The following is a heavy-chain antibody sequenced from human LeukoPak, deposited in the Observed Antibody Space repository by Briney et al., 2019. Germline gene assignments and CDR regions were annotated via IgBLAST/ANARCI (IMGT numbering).Heavy chain of an antibody. CDR3: AKDGCSSTSCWDYGMDV. D-gene: IGHD2-2*01. CDR1: GFTFSSYA. CDR2: ISGSGGST. V-gene: IGHV3-23*01. Sequence: PGGSLRFSCAASGFTFSSYAMSWVRQTPGKGLEWVSAISGSGGSTYYADSVKGRFTISRDNSKNTLYLQMNSLRAEDTAVYYCAKDGCSSTSCWDYGMDVWGQGTTVTVSS. J-gene: IGHJ6*02.